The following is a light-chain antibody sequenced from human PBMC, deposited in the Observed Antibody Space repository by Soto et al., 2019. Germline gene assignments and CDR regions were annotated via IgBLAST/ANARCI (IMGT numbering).Light chain of an antibody. V-gene: IGKV1-39*01. CDR2: AAY. J-gene: IGKJ2*01. CDR3: QQSYSTPYT. CDR1: QSISSY. Sequence: DIQMTQSPSSLSASGGDRVTITCRASQSISSYLNWYQQKPGKAPKLLIYAAYSLQSGVPSRFSGSGSGTDLTLTISSLQPEDFATYYCQQSYSTPYTFGQGTKLEIK.